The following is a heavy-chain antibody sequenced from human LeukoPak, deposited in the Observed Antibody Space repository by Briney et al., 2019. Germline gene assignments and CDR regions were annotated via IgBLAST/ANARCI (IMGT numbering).Heavy chain of an antibody. CDR2: IIPIFGTA. J-gene: IGHJ4*02. V-gene: IGHV1-69*13. D-gene: IGHD6-19*01. Sequence: SVKVSCKASGGTFISYAISWVRHAPGQGLEWMGGIIPIFGTANYAQKFQGRVTITADESTSTAYMELSSLRSEDTAVYYCARVSGGSSGYNFDYWGQGTLVTVSS. CDR1: GGTFISYA. CDR3: ARVSGGSSGYNFDY.